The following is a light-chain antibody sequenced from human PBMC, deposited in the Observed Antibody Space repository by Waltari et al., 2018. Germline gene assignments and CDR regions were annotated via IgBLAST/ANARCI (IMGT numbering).Light chain of an antibody. CDR1: SSNIGSNT. Sequence: QSVLSQPPSVIGTPGQGVTISCSRSSSNIGSNTQNWYQQLPGTAPKLLIYNNNQRPSGVPDRFSGSKSGTSASLAISGLRSEDEADDYCAAWDDSLNGWVFGGGTKLTVL. CDR2: NNN. V-gene: IGLV1-44*01. CDR3: AAWDDSLNGWV. J-gene: IGLJ3*02.